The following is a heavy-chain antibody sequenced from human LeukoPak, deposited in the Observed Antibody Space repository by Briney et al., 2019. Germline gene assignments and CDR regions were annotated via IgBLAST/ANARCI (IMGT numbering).Heavy chain of an antibody. CDR1: GYTFTGYY. CDR3: ASAPRREYSYGHFFDY. J-gene: IGHJ4*02. V-gene: IGHV1-2*02. CDR2: INPNSGGT. D-gene: IGHD5-18*01. Sequence: GASVKVSCKASGYTFTGYYMHWVRQAPGQGLEWMGRINPNSGGTNYAQKFQGRVTMTRDTSISTAYMDLSRLRSDDTAVYYCASAPRREYSYGHFFDYWGQGTLVTVSS.